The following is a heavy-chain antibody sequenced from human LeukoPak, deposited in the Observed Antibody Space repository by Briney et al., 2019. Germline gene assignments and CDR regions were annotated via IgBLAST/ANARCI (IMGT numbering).Heavy chain of an antibody. J-gene: IGHJ4*02. V-gene: IGHV3-7*01. CDR3: ARDSFPYDPFDY. CDR2: IRQDGSEK. D-gene: IGHD3-3*01. CDR1: GFIFSNYW. Sequence: GSLRLSCAASGFIFSNYWMSWVRQAPGKGLEWVANIRQDGSEKYYVDSVKGRFTISRDNAKNSLYLQMNSLRAEDTAVYYCARDSFPYDPFDYWGQGILVTVSS.